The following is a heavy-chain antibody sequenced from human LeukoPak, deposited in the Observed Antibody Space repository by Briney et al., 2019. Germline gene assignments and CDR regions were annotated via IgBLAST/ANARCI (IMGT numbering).Heavy chain of an antibody. V-gene: IGHV3-21*01. CDR2: ISSSSYYI. J-gene: IGHJ4*02. D-gene: IGHD6-13*01. CDR1: GFTFSTYT. Sequence: VGSLRLSCAASGFTFSTYTVNWVRQAPGKGLECFSSISSSSYYIYYADSVKGRLTISRDNAKNSLFLQMNSLRAEDTAVYYCARDIATAGHLAFDYWGQGTLVTVSS. CDR3: ARDIATAGHLAFDY.